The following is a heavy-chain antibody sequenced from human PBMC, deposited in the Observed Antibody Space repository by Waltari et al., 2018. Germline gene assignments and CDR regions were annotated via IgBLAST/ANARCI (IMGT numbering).Heavy chain of an antibody. CDR1: GGSFSGYY. D-gene: IGHD6-19*01. J-gene: IGHJ5*02. CDR3: ARGERAVAGPKLGP. V-gene: IGHV4-34*01. CDR2: INHSGST. Sequence: QVQLQQWGAGLLKPSETLSLTCAVYGGSFSGYYWSWIRQPPGKGLEWIGEINHSGSTNYNPSLKSRVTISVDTSKNQFSLKLSSVTAADTAVYYCARGERAVAGPKLGPWGQGTLVTVSS.